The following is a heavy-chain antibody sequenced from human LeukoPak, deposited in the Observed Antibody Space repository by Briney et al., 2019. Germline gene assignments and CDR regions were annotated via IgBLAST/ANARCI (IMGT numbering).Heavy chain of an antibody. J-gene: IGHJ4*02. CDR1: GGPISSGGYY. CDR2: IYYSGST. CDR3: ASTPGSSGWYPYYFDY. Sequence: SSETLSLTCTVSGGPISSGGYYWSWIRQHPGKGLEWIGYIYYSGSTYYNPSLKSRVTISVDKSKNQFSLKLSSVTAADTAVYYCASTPGSSGWYPYYFDYWGQGTLVTVSS. D-gene: IGHD6-19*01. V-gene: IGHV4-31*03.